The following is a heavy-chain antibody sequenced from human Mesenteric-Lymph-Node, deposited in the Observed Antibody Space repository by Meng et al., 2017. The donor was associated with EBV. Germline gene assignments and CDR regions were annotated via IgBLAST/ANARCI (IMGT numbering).Heavy chain of an antibody. D-gene: IGHD5-18*01. CDR3: SIWDTGALQNY. CDR2: IDPTGNT. J-gene: IGHJ4*02. CDR1: GASFSGHY. V-gene: IGHV4-34*01. Sequence: EWGGGRLKPSEPLSLTCAAYGASFSGHYGGWMRQPPGKGLEWIGEIDPTGNTKYIPSLKSRVTISLDTSRNQLSLKLTSVTAAGTAVYYCSIWDTGALQNYWGPGTLVTVSS.